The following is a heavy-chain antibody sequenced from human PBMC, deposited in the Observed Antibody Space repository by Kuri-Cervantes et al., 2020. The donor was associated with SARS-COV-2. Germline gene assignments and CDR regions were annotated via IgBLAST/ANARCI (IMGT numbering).Heavy chain of an antibody. CDR1: GGSFSGYY. CDR2: IYHSGST. J-gene: IGHJ4*02. D-gene: IGHD2-2*01. V-gene: IGHV4-34*01. Sequence: SQTLSLTCAVYGGSFSGYYWSWIRQPPGKGLEWIGEIYHSGSTNYNPSLKSRVTISVDTSKNQFSLKLSSVTAADTAVYYCARRRGGYCSSTSCPGYFDYWGQGTLVTVSS. CDR3: ARRRGGYCSSTSCPGYFDY.